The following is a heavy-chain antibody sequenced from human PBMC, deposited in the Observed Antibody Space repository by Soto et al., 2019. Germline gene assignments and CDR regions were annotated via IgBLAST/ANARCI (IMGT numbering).Heavy chain of an antibody. CDR3: ARMPRLDLLRYFDWSYAFDI. D-gene: IGHD3-9*01. Sequence: GGSLRLSCAASGFTFSSYSMNWVRQAPGKGLEWVSSISSSSSYIYYADSVKGRFTISRDNAKNSLYLQMNSLRAEDTSVYYCARMPRLDLLRYFDWSYAFDIWGQGTMVTVSS. J-gene: IGHJ3*02. CDR2: ISSSSSYI. CDR1: GFTFSSYS. V-gene: IGHV3-21*01.